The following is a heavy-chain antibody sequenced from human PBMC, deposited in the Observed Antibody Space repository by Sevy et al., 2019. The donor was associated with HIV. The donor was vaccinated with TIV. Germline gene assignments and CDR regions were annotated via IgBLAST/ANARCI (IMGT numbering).Heavy chain of an antibody. Sequence: GGSLRLSCVASGFKFNSYWMLWVRQAPGKGLEWVANINQDATANFYADSVRGRFIISRDNVRNSVSLQMNILRVEDTALYYCGRAIATVGSFWGQGTLVTVSS. CDR2: INQDATAN. J-gene: IGHJ4*02. CDR3: GRAIATVGSF. CDR1: GFKFNSYW. D-gene: IGHD6-13*01. V-gene: IGHV3-7*01.